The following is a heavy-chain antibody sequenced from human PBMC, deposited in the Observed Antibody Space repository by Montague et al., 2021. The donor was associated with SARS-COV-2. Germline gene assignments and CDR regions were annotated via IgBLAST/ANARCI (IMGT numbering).Heavy chain of an antibody. Sequence: SETLSLTCAVYGGSLSGYYWSWIRQHPGKGLEWIGEINHSGSTNYNPSLKSRVTISLDTSKNQFSLTLSSVTAADLAVYDCARGRRRYKWRDATGYYYGMAAWGQVTTVTVSS. V-gene: IGHV4-34*01. CDR1: GGSLSGYY. D-gene: IGHD1-20*01. J-gene: IGHJ6*02. CDR3: ARGRRRYKWRDATGYYYGMAA. CDR2: INHSGST.